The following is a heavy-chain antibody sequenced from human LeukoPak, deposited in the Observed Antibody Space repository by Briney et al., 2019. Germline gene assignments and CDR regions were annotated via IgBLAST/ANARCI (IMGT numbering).Heavy chain of an antibody. V-gene: IGHV3-7*03. CDR1: GFTFSNYW. J-gene: IGHJ4*02. Sequence: PGGSLRLSGAASGFTFSNYWMSWVRQAPGKGLEWVAKIKQDGSEEYYVDSVKGRFTISRDNAKNSLFLQMNSLRVEDTAIYYCARGGSYPGCWGQGTLVTVSS. CDR3: ARGGSYPGC. CDR2: IKQDGSEE. D-gene: IGHD1-26*01.